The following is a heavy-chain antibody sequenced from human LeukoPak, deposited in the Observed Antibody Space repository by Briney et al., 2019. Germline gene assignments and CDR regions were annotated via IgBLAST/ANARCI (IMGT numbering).Heavy chain of an antibody. J-gene: IGHJ3*01. Sequence: PSETLSLTCTVSGGSISSYYWSWIRQPPGKGLEWIGYMYYSGSTNYNPSLKSRVTISVDTSKNQFSLKLSSVTAADTAAYYCARAHKYHYYDSSGAFDVWGQGTVVIVSS. V-gene: IGHV4-59*08. CDR3: ARAHKYHYYDSSGAFDV. D-gene: IGHD3-22*01. CDR1: GGSISSYY. CDR2: MYYSGST.